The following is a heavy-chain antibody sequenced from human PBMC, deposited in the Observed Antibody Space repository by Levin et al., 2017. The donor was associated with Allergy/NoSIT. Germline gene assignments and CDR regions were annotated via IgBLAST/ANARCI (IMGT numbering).Heavy chain of an antibody. Sequence: SETLSLTCTVSGGSISSYYWSWIRQPPGKGLEWIGYIYYSGSTNYNPSLKSRVTISVDTSKNQFSLKLSSVTAADTAVYYCAGAPLTYYYDSSGPWFDYWGQGTLVTVSS. V-gene: IGHV4-59*01. CDR1: GGSISSYY. CDR2: IYYSGST. J-gene: IGHJ4*02. D-gene: IGHD3-22*01. CDR3: AGAPLTYYYDSSGPWFDY.